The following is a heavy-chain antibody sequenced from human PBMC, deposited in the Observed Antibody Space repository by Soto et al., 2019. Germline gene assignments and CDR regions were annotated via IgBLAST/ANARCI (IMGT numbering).Heavy chain of an antibody. CDR2: IYPGDSDT. V-gene: IGHV5-51*01. CDR1: GYSFTSYW. D-gene: IGHD5-18*01. Sequence: PEESLKISCKGSGYSFTSYWIGWVRQMPGKGLEWMGIIYPGDSDTRYSPSFQGQVTISADKSISTAYLQWSSLKASDTAMYYCARLPRPGTAMVTFCWFDPWGQGTLVTVSS. J-gene: IGHJ5*02. CDR3: ARLPRPGTAMVTFCWFDP.